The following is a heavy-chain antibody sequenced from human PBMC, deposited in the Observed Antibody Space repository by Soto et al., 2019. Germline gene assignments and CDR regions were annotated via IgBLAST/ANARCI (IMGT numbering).Heavy chain of an antibody. V-gene: IGHV1-18*01. CDR3: ARGRYGDY. CDR2: ISAHNGNT. Sequence: QVHLVQSGAEVKKPGASVKVSCKASGYTFTSYGITWVRQAPGQGLEWMGWISAHNGNTDYAQKLQGRVIVTRDTFTSSGNMELRRLISDDSAVYCCARGRYGDYWGQGALVTVSS. D-gene: IGHD1-1*01. J-gene: IGHJ4*02. CDR1: GYTFTSYG.